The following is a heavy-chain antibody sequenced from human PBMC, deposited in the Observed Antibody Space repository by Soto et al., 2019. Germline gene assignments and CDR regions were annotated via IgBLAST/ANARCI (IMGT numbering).Heavy chain of an antibody. J-gene: IGHJ5*02. CDR3: ARVWELLGNWFDP. CDR2: IIPIFGTA. CDR1: GYTFTSYG. V-gene: IGHV1-69*13. D-gene: IGHD1-26*01. Sequence: SVKVSCKASGYTFTSYGISWVRQAPGQGLEWMGGIIPIFGTANYAQKFQGRVTITADESTSTAYMELSSLRSEDTAVYYCARVWELLGNWFDPWGQGTLVTVSS.